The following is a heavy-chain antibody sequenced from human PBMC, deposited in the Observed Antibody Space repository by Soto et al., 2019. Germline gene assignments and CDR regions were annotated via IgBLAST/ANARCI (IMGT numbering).Heavy chain of an antibody. CDR3: PFDLNSGLVYFGN. J-gene: IGHJ4*02. V-gene: IGHV1-69*02. Sequence: QVQLVQSGAEEKKPVSSMKVSCKVSGDTISTCTISWVRQAPGQGLECMGRIIPIIGLPNHSQKFQGRVTITEHKPTGTSYLDMTGLRSEDTAVYCCPFDLNSGLVYFGNWGQGPLVTVSS. D-gene: IGHD2-8*01. CDR2: IIPIIGLP. CDR1: GDTISTCT.